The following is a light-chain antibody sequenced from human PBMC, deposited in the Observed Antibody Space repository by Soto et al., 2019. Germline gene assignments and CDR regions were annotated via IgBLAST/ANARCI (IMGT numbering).Light chain of an antibody. CDR3: GADHGSGSNFVVV. CDR1: SGYSNYK. V-gene: IGLV9-49*01. CDR2: VGTGGIVG. J-gene: IGLJ2*01. Sequence: QSVLTQPPSASASLGASVTLTCTLSSGYSNYKVDWYQQRPGKGPRFVMRVGTGGIVGSKGDGIPDRFSVLGSGLNRYLTIKNIQEEDGSDYHCGADHGSGSNFVVVFGGGTQLTVL.